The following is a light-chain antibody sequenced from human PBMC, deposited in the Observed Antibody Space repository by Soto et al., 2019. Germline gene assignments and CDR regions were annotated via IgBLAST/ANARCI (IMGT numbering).Light chain of an antibody. V-gene: IGKV1-5*03. CDR1: QSISNW. Sequence: DIQMTQSPSTLSAFVGDRVTITCRASQSISNWLAWYQQKPGKAPKLLIYKASSLESGVPSRFSGSGSGTECTLTISSLQPDDFATYYCQQYKSYSTFGQGTKVEIK. CDR2: KAS. J-gene: IGKJ1*01. CDR3: QQYKSYST.